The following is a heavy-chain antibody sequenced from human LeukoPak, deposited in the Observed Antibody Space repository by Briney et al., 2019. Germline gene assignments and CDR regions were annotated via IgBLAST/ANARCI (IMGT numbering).Heavy chain of an antibody. Sequence: SVKVSXKASGGTFSSYAISWVRQAPGQGLEWMGGIIPIFGTANYAQKFQGRVTITTDESTSAAYMELSSLRSEDTAVYYCARFSRSGWYWDYFDYWGQGTLVTVSS. J-gene: IGHJ4*02. CDR3: ARFSRSGWYWDYFDY. V-gene: IGHV1-69*05. CDR2: IIPIFGTA. CDR1: GGTFSSYA. D-gene: IGHD6-19*01.